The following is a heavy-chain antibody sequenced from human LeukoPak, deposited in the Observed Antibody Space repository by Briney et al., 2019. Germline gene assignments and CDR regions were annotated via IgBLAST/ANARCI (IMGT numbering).Heavy chain of an antibody. CDR2: ISYDENNK. D-gene: IGHD1-1*01. CDR1: GFTFSSYA. Sequence: GGSLRLSCAASGFTFSSYAMHWVRQAPGKGLEWVAVISYDENNKYYADSVKGRFTVSRENSKNTLYLQMKSLRAEDTAVYYCARDTKGWYFDLWGRGTLVTVSS. CDR3: ARDTKGWYFDL. J-gene: IGHJ2*01. V-gene: IGHV3-30*14.